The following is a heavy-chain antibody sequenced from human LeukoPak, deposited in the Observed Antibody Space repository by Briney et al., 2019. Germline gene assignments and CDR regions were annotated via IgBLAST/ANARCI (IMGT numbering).Heavy chain of an antibody. CDR1: GFTFNNYA. V-gene: IGHV3-23*01. Sequence: GGSLRLSCVASGFTFNNYAMSWVRQAPGKGLEWVAVISGSGGTTHYADSVKGRLTISRDNSKSTLFLQINRLRTDDTAVYYCAKDVFTMDNFYYGMDVWGQGTTVTVSS. CDR3: AKDVFTMDNFYYGMDV. J-gene: IGHJ6*02. CDR2: ISGSGGTT. D-gene: IGHD3-10*01.